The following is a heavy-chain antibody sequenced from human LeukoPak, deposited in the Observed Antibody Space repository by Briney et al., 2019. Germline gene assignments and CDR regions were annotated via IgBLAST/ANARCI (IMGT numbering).Heavy chain of an antibody. V-gene: IGHV3-23*01. CDR2: ISGSGERT. J-gene: IGHJ4*02. CDR1: GIMFSNYA. CDR3: VSQSYSGSDNYYFHY. Sequence: GGSLRLSCVTSGIMFSNYAMSWVRQAPGKGLEWVSIISGSGERTYYADSVKGRFAVSRDNSKNTLYLQMMTLRAEDTAVYYCVSQSYSGSDNYYFHYWGQGTLVAVSS. D-gene: IGHD1-26*01.